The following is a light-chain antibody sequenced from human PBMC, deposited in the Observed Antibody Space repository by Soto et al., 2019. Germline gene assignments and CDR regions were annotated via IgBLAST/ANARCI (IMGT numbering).Light chain of an antibody. J-gene: IGKJ2*01. CDR3: QQYGSSPVT. Sequence: EIVLTQSPGTLSLSPGERATLSCRASQSLSNSYLAWYQQKPAQAPRLLIYHASSRATGIPDRFSGSGSGTDFTLTISRLEPEDLAVYYCQQYGSSPVTFGQGTKLEIK. CDR1: QSLSNSY. CDR2: HAS. V-gene: IGKV3-20*01.